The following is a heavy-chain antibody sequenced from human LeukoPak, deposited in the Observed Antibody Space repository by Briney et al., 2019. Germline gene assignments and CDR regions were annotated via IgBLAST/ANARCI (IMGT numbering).Heavy chain of an antibody. CDR2: ISAYNGNT. J-gene: IGHJ4*02. CDR1: GYTFTSSG. D-gene: IGHD1-26*01. CDR3: AREDPGVGFDY. Sequence: ASVKVSCKASGYTFTSSGISWVRQAPGQGLEWMGWISAYNGNTNYAQKLQGRVTMTTDTSTSTAYMERRSLRSDDTAVYYCAREDPGVGFDYWGQGTLVTVSS. V-gene: IGHV1-18*01.